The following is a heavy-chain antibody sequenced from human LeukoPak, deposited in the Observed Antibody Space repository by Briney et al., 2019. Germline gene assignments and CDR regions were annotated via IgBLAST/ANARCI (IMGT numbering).Heavy chain of an antibody. CDR2: IWHDGGYK. CDR1: GLTLSKYD. Sequence: GGSLRLFCAAYGLTLSKYDEHCARQAPGKGLEWVAVIWHDGGYKYYADSVKGRFTISRDNSKNMLYLQLNSLRAEDTAVYYCARDRTGIAAAGFDDWGQGTLVTVSS. V-gene: IGHV3-33*01. D-gene: IGHD6-13*01. CDR3: ARDRTGIAAAGFDD. J-gene: IGHJ4*02.